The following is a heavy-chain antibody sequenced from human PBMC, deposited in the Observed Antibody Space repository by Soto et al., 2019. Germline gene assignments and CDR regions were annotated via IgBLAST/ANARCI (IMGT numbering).Heavy chain of an antibody. D-gene: IGHD4-4*01. Sequence: PSETLSLTCTVSGVSISSGGYYWSWIRQHPGKGLEWIGYIYYSGSTYYNPSLKSRVTISVDTSKNQFSLKLSSVTAADTAVYYCARVKRMTTVPYAVTFDYWGQGTLVTVSS. CDR1: GVSISSGGYY. J-gene: IGHJ4*02. CDR3: ARVKRMTTVPYAVTFDY. CDR2: IYYSGST. V-gene: IGHV4-31*03.